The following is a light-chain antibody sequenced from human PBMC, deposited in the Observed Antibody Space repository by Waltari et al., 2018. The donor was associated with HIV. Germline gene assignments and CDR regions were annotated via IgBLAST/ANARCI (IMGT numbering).Light chain of an antibody. CDR2: LNSDGNH. Sequence: QLVLTQSPSASASLGASVKLTCTLSSGHSNYAIAWHQQHPEKGPRYLMKLNSDGNHIKGDGSPDRFSGSSSGAERYLTITGRQSEDDADYYCQTWATGSCVFFGGGTKFTVL. V-gene: IGLV4-69*01. J-gene: IGLJ2*01. CDR3: QTWATGSCVF. CDR1: SGHSNYA.